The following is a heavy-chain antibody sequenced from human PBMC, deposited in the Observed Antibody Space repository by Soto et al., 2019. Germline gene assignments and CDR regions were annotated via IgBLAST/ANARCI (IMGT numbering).Heavy chain of an antibody. CDR1: GFTFSTSV. Sequence: GSLRLSCAASGFTFSTSVIHWVRQAPGKGLEWVAVISSDETNEDYADSVRGRFTISRDNSKNTAYLQMNSLKTEDTAVYYCSRPGYSNYDSDYWGQGTLVTVSS. CDR3: SRPGYSNYDSDY. J-gene: IGHJ4*02. CDR2: ISSDETNE. V-gene: IGHV3-33*01. D-gene: IGHD5-12*01.